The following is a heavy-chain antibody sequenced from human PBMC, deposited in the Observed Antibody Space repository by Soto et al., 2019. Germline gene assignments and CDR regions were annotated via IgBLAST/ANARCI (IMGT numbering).Heavy chain of an antibody. J-gene: IGHJ5*02. CDR1: GFTFSSYA. CDR2: ISGSGGST. CDR3: AKVGIIVVVVAAHNWFDP. V-gene: IGHV3-23*01. Sequence: EVQLLESGGGLVQPGGSLRLSCAASGFTFSSYAMSWVRQAPGKGLEWVSAISGSGGSTYYADSVKGRFTISRDNSKNTLYLQMNSLRAEDTAVYYCAKVGIIVVVVAAHNWFDPWGQGTLVTVSS. D-gene: IGHD2-15*01.